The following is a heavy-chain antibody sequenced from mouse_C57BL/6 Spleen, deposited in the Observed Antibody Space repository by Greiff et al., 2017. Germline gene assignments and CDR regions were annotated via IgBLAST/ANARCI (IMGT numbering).Heavy chain of an antibody. CDR3: ARLTTDYYAMDY. CDR1: GYTFTSYG. Sequence: VQLQQSGAELARPGASVKLSCKASGYTFTSYGISWVKQRPGKGLEWIGEIHPRSGNTYYNEKFKGKTTLTEDKSSRTAYMELRRLTSEDSAVYFCARLTTDYYAMDYWGQGTSVTVSS. V-gene: IGHV1-81*01. CDR2: IHPRSGNT. D-gene: IGHD2-12*01. J-gene: IGHJ4*01.